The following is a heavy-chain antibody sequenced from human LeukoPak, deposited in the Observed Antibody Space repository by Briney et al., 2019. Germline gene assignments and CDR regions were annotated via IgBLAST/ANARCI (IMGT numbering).Heavy chain of an antibody. CDR3: AGPYYDFWSGYYHY. D-gene: IGHD3-3*01. CDR2: ISAYNGNT. Sequence: GASVKVSCKASGYTFTSYGISWVRQAPGQGLEWMGWISAYNGNTNYAQKLQGRVTMTTDTSTSTAYMELRSLRSDDTAVYYCAGPYYDFWSGYYHYWGQGTLVTVSS. V-gene: IGHV1-18*01. J-gene: IGHJ4*02. CDR1: GYTFTSYG.